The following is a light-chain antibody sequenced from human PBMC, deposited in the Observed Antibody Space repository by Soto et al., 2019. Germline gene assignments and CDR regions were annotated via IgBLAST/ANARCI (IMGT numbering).Light chain of an antibody. Sequence: AIRMTQSPSSFSASTGARVPITCRASQGISSYLSWYQQKPGKAPKLLIYAASTLQSGVPSRFSGSGSGTDFTLTISCLQSEDFATYYCQQYSSYPQTFCQGDKVEIK. CDR3: QQYSSYPQT. J-gene: IGKJ1*01. CDR1: QGISSY. CDR2: AAS. V-gene: IGKV1-8*01.